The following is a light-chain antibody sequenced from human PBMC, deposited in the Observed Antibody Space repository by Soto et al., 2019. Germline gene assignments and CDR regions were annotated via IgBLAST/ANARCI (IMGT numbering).Light chain of an antibody. Sequence: QSALTQPRSVSGSPGQSVTISCTGSSSDVGGYNFVSWYQQHPDKAPKVMIYDVSKRPSGVPDRFSGSASGNTASLTISGLQALAEADYYCCPYAGSYTLVVFGGGTKLTVL. CDR3: CPYAGSYTLVV. CDR2: DVS. CDR1: SSDVGGYNF. V-gene: IGLV2-11*01. J-gene: IGLJ2*01.